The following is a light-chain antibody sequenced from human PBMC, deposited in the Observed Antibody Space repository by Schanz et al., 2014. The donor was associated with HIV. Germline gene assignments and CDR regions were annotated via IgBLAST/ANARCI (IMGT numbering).Light chain of an antibody. CDR2: DSS. Sequence: EIVLTQSPATLSVSPGERATLSCTASQSVSNNLAWYQQKLGQAPTLLIYDSSARATGLSARFRGSGSGTEFTVTISSLRSEDFAVYYCQQYAFWPITFGQGTRLEI. V-gene: IGKV3-15*01. CDR1: QSVSNN. J-gene: IGKJ5*01. CDR3: QQYAFWPIT.